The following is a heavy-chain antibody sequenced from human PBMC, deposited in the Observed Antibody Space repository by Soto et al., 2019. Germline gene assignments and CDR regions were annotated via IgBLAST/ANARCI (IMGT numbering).Heavy chain of an antibody. D-gene: IGHD2-15*01. CDR3: AKDPPRGYCSGGSCRAEYFQH. CDR1: GFTFSSYA. Sequence: EVQLLESGGGLVQPGGSLRLSCAASGFTFSSYAMSWVRQAPGKGLEWVSAISGSGGSTYYADSVKGRFTISRDNSKNTRYLQMNSLRAEDTAVYYCAKDPPRGYCSGGSCRAEYFQHWGQGTLVTVSS. J-gene: IGHJ1*01. V-gene: IGHV3-23*01. CDR2: ISGSGGST.